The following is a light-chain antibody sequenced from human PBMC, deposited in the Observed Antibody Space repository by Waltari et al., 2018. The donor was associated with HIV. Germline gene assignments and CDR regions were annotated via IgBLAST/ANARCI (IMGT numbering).Light chain of an antibody. Sequence: DIVMTQSPDSLAVSLGERATINCKSSQTVLYSSKTKNYLAWYQQKPGQPPKLLIYWASTRESGVPDRFSGSGSGTDFTLTISSLQAEDVAVYYCQQYYSTPPTFGQGTRLEIK. J-gene: IGKJ5*01. CDR2: WAS. V-gene: IGKV4-1*01. CDR1: QTVLYSSKTKNY. CDR3: QQYYSTPPT.